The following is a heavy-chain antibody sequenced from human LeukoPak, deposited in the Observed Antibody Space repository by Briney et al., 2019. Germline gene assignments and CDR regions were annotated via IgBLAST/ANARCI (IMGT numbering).Heavy chain of an antibody. D-gene: IGHD6-19*01. CDR2: IIPILGIA. Sequence: VASVKVSCKASGGTFSSYAISWVRQAPGQGLEWMGRIIPILGIANYAQKFQGRVTMTRNISISTAYMELSSLRTEDTAVYYCARDSGYSNGHGFDSWGQGTLVTVSS. CDR1: GGTFSSYA. CDR3: ARDSGYSNGHGFDS. J-gene: IGHJ4*02. V-gene: IGHV1-69*04.